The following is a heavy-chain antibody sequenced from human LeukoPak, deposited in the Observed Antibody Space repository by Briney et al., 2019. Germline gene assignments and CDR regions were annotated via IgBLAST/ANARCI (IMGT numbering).Heavy chain of an antibody. Sequence: SETLSLTCTVSGASISSYYWSWIRQPPGKGLEWLGYIHYTGSTNYNPPLKSRVTISVDTSKNQFSLKLSSVTAADTAIYYCARGGYYGSGNDFRFDPWGQGTLVTVSS. D-gene: IGHD3-10*01. J-gene: IGHJ5*02. CDR2: IHYTGST. CDR3: ARGGYYGSGNDFRFDP. V-gene: IGHV4-59*01. CDR1: GASISSYY.